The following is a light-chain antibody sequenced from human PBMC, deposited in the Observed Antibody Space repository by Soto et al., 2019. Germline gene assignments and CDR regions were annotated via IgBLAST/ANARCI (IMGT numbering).Light chain of an antibody. J-gene: IGKJ3*01. Sequence: ETVLTQSPGTLSLSPGERATLSCRASQSVTSSYLAWYQQKPGQAPRLLIYGASRRAAGIPDRFSGSGSGTYFPLTISRLEPEDFAVYYCQQYGSSLGFGPGTKVDIK. CDR1: QSVTSSY. V-gene: IGKV3-20*01. CDR2: GAS. CDR3: QQYGSSLG.